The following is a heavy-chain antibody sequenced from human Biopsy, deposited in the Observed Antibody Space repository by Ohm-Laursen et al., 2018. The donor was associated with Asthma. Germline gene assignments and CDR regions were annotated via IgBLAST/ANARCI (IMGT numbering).Heavy chain of an antibody. V-gene: IGHV4-30-4*01. J-gene: IGHJ4*02. CDR1: GGSISSGAYY. Sequence: SQTLSLTCTVSGGSISSGAYYWSWVRQPPGKGLEWIGYIYCIGSTYYNPSLKSRVAISLDPSKNQFSLKLSSVTAADTAVYFCARRGGVRRYFDYWGQGTLVTVSS. CDR2: IYCIGST. D-gene: IGHD3-16*01. CDR3: ARRGGVRRYFDY.